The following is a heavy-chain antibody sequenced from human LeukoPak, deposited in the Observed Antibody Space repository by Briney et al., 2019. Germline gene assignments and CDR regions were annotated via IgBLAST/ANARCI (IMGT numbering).Heavy chain of an antibody. V-gene: IGHV5-51*01. J-gene: IGHJ4*02. CDR3: ARQGFYGSGNRPFDY. Sequence: GESLKISCKDSGYSFTSYWIGWVRQMPGKGLEWMGIIYPGDSDTRYSPSFQGQVTISADKSISTAYLQWSSLQASDTAMYYCARQGFYGSGNRPFDYWGQGTLVTVSS. CDR1: GYSFTSYW. CDR2: IYPGDSDT. D-gene: IGHD3-10*01.